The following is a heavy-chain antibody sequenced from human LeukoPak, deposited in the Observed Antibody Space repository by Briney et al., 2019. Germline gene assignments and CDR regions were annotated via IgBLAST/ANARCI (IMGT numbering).Heavy chain of an antibody. V-gene: IGHV1-46*01. Sequence: ASVKVSCKASGYTFTSYYMHWVRQAPGQGLEWMGIINPSGGSTSYAQKFQGRVTMTRDTSISTAYMELSRLRSDDTAVYYCAGEMATILGDAFDIWGQGTMVTVSS. CDR1: GYTFTSYY. CDR2: INPSGGST. J-gene: IGHJ3*02. D-gene: IGHD5-24*01. CDR3: AGEMATILGDAFDI.